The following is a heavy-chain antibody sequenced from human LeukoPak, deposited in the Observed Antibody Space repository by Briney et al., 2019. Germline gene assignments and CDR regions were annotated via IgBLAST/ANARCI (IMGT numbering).Heavy chain of an antibody. CDR2: IYSDGRT. V-gene: IGHV3-53*01. CDR3: ARARPHFDY. J-gene: IGHJ4*02. Sequence: GGSLRLSCAASGFTVSSNYMSRVRQAPGKGLEWVSVIYSDGRTYYADSVKGRFTISRDNSKNTLYLETNSLRAEDTAVYYCARARPHFDYWGQGTLVTVSS. CDR1: GFTVSSNY.